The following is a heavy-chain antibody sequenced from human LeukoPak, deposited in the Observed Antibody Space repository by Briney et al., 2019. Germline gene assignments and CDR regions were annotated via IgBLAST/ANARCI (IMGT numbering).Heavy chain of an antibody. V-gene: IGHV4-34*01. CDR3: ARGTETTGYFDF. CDR1: GGSFSGYY. J-gene: IGHJ4*02. Sequence: PSETLSLTCAVYGGSFSGYYWSWIRQPPGKGLEWIGEINHSGSTNYNPSLKSRVTISVDTSKNQLSLTLGSVTAADTAVYHCARGTETTGYFDFWGPGTLVTVSS. CDR2: INHSGST. D-gene: IGHD4-17*01.